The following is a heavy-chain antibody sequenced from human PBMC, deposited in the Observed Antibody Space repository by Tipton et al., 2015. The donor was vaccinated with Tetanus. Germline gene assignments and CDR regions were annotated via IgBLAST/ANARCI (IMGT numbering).Heavy chain of an antibody. Sequence: SLRLSCAASGFTFSTYSMNWVRQAPGKGLQWVSSISLSSSYIDYADSVQGRFTISRDNAKNSLYLQMNSLRAEDTAVYYCARQDKRFVGYYYAMDVWGQGTTVIVSS. D-gene: IGHD3-3*01. V-gene: IGHV3-21*01. CDR3: ARQDKRFVGYYYAMDV. CDR1: GFTFSTYS. CDR2: ISLSSSYI. J-gene: IGHJ6*02.